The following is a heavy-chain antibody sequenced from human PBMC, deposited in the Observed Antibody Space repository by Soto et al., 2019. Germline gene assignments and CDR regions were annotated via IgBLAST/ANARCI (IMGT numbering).Heavy chain of an antibody. J-gene: IGHJ4*02. V-gene: IGHV3-30*18. CDR1: GFTFSSYG. CDR2: ISYDGSNK. D-gene: IGHD5-18*01. Sequence: PGGSLRLSCAASGFTFSSYGMHWVRQAPGKGLEWVAVISYDGSNKYYADSVKGRSTISRDNSKNTLYLQMNSLRAEDTAVYYCAKDDGYSYGLDYWGQGTLVTVSS. CDR3: AKDDGYSYGLDY.